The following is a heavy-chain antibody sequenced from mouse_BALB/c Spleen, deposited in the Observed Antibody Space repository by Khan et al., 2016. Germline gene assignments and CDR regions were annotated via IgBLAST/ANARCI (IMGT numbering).Heavy chain of an antibody. Sequence: EVQLQESGPGLVKPSQSLSLTCTVTGYSITSDYAWNWIRQFPGNKLEWMGYIRYSGSTTYNPSLTSRISITRDTSKNQFFLQLYSVTTEDTATYYCTRSPPATRYVDVWGAGTTVTVSS. V-gene: IGHV3-2*02. CDR2: IRYSGST. CDR3: TRSPPATRYVDV. CDR1: GYSITSDYA. D-gene: IGHD3-1*01. J-gene: IGHJ1*01.